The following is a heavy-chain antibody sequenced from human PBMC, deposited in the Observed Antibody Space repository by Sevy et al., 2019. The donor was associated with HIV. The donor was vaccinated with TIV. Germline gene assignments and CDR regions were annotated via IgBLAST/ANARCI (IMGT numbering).Heavy chain of an antibody. CDR1: RYTFTDYY. Sequence: ASVKVSCKASRYTFTDYYMHCVRQAPGQGLEWMGRINPHSGATNYAQKFQDRVTMTRDTSISTAYMELSRLRSDDTAVYYCARVPAAGGIDYWGQGTLVTVSS. J-gene: IGHJ4*02. CDR2: INPHSGAT. CDR3: ARVPAAGGIDY. V-gene: IGHV1-2*06. D-gene: IGHD6-13*01.